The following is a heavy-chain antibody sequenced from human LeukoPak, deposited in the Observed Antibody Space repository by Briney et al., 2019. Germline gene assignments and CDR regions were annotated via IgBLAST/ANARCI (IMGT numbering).Heavy chain of an antibody. Sequence: SETLSLTCAVSGASVSSGNWWNWARQSPGKGLEWIAEILYTGDTNYNPSLRSRVTLSIDNSSNEASLKLASVTAADSAVYYCARAQRGCSANSCYLDPWGPGILVTVSS. J-gene: IGHJ5*02. CDR3: ARAQRGCSANSCYLDP. CDR1: GASVSSGNW. V-gene: IGHV4-4*02. D-gene: IGHD2-15*01. CDR2: ILYTGDT.